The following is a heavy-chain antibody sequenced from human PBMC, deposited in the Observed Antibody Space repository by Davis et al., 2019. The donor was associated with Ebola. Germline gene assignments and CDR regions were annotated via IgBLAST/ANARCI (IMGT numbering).Heavy chain of an antibody. J-gene: IGHJ5*02. CDR1: AGTFSSYA. D-gene: IGHD2-21*02. CDR2: IIPILGIA. Sequence: SVKVSCKASAGTFSSYAISWVRQAPGQGLEWMGRIIPILGIANYAQKSQGRVTITADKSTSTAYMGLSSLRSEDTAVYYCARSSVEACGGDCYWLDWFDPWGQGTLVTVSS. V-gene: IGHV1-69*04. CDR3: ARSSVEACGGDCYWLDWFDP.